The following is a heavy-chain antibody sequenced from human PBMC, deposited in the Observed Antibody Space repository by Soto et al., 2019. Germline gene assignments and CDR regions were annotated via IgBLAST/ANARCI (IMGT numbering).Heavy chain of an antibody. J-gene: IGHJ5*01. CDR1: GGSITSTIDY. V-gene: IGHV4-39*01. D-gene: IGHD2-2*01. Sequence: LPETLSLTCSVSGGSITSTIDYWGWIRQSPGKGLEWIGNIYYDGSTFYNPSLKSRVTISVDTSKRQFSLRVSSVTAADTAVYYCARGGSASWRNWFDSWGQGTQVTVSS. CDR2: IYYDGST. CDR3: ARGGSASWRNWFDS.